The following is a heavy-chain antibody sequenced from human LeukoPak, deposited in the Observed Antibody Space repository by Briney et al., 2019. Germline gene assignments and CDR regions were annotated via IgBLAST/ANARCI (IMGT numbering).Heavy chain of an antibody. D-gene: IGHD3-3*01. CDR2: ISGSGGST. CDR3: ARGEWDYDFWSEGDY. CDR1: GFTFSSYA. V-gene: IGHV3-23*01. Sequence: GGSLRLSCAASGFTFSSYAMSWVRQAPGKGLEWVSAISGSGGSTYYADSMKGRFTISRDNSKNTLYLQMNSLRAEDTALYYCARGEWDYDFWSEGDYWGQGTLVTVSS. J-gene: IGHJ4*02.